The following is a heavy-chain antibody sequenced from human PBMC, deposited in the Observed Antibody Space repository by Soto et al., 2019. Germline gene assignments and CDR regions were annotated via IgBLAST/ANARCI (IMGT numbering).Heavy chain of an antibody. Sequence: TLSLTCTVSGGSISSGGYYWSWIRQHPGKGLEWIGYIYYSGSTYYNPSLKSRVTISVDTSKNQFSLKLSSVTAADTAVYYCARGSSGFTVYYYGMDVWGQGTTVTVSS. D-gene: IGHD3-10*01. V-gene: IGHV4-31*03. J-gene: IGHJ6*02. CDR3: ARGSSGFTVYYYGMDV. CDR1: GGSISSGGYY. CDR2: IYYSGST.